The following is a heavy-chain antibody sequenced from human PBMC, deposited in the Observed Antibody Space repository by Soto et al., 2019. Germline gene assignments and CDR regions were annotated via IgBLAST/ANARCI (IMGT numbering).Heavy chain of an antibody. Sequence: LETLSLTCAFSGGSFTSNNWWTWVRQPPGQGLEWIGEIYRTGSTNYNPSLKSRVTISLDKSENQFSLKVTSLTAADTAVYYCASRDPGTSVDYWGQGTLVTVSS. CDR2: IYRTGST. D-gene: IGHD1-7*01. V-gene: IGHV4-4*02. CDR1: GGSFTSNNW. CDR3: ASRDPGTSVDY. J-gene: IGHJ4*02.